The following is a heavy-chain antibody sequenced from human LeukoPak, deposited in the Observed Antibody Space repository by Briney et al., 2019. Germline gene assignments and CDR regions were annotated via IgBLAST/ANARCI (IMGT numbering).Heavy chain of an antibody. CDR2: INPNSGVT. Sequence: GASVKVSCKASGYTFTGYYMHWVRQAPGQGLEWMGWINPNSGVTNYAQKFQSWVTMTRDTSISTAYMELSRLRSDDTAVYDCARGGVDTAMVKGPFDYWGQGTLVTVSS. J-gene: IGHJ4*02. CDR1: GYTFTGYY. CDR3: ARGGVDTAMVKGPFDY. V-gene: IGHV1-2*04. D-gene: IGHD5-18*01.